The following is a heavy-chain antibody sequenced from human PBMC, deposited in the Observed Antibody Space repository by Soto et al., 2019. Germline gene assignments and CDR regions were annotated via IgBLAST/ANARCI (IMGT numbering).Heavy chain of an antibody. CDR1: GFTFSSYA. CDR3: AKGWGGTYPPPYYFDY. D-gene: IGHD1-26*01. CDR2: ISGSGGST. V-gene: IGHV3-23*01. J-gene: IGHJ4*02. Sequence: GGALRLSCAASGFTFSSYAMSWVRQAPGKGLEWVSAISGSGGSTYYADSVKGRFTISRDNSKNTLYLQMNSLRAEDTAVYYCAKGWGGTYPPPYYFDYWGQGTLVTVSS.